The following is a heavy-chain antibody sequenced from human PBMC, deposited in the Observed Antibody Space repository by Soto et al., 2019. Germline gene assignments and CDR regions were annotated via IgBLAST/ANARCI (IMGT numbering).Heavy chain of an antibody. CDR1: GCCSSSSSYY. CDR3: ARHARYCSSTSCYGVYYYCMDV. D-gene: IGHD2-2*01. J-gene: IGHJ6*02. CDR2: IYYSGST. V-gene: IGHV4-39*01. Sequence: SETLSLTGTWSGCCSSSSSYYWGWIRQHPGKRLEWIWSIYYSGSTYYNPSLKSRVTISVDTSKNQFSLKLSSVTAADTAVYYCARHARYCSSTSCYGVYYYCMDVWGQGTTVT.